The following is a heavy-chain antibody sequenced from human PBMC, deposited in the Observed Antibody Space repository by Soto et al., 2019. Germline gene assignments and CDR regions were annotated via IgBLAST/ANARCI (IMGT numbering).Heavy chain of an antibody. V-gene: IGHV4-59*01. CDR3: ARDAYNNYWFDS. Sequence: SETLSLTCTVSGGSIIGYHLSWIRQPPGKGLEWIGYISYTGSTNYNPSLKSRVTISVDTSKNQFSLKLTSVTAADTAVYYCARDAYNNYWFDSWGQGTLVTVSS. CDR1: GGSIIGYH. J-gene: IGHJ5*01. CDR2: ISYTGST. D-gene: IGHD4-4*01.